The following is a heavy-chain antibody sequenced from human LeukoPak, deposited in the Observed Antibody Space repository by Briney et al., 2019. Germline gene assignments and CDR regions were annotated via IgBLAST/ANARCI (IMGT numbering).Heavy chain of an antibody. V-gene: IGHV4-38-2*02. CDR2: IYHSGST. Sequence: SETLSLTCTVSGYSISSGYYWGWIRQPPGKGLEWIGSIYHSGSTYYNPSLKSRVTISVDTSKNQFSLKLSSVTAADTAVYYCARAPLRFLGWLPQYYMDVWGKGTTVTVSS. CDR1: GYSISSGYY. CDR3: ARAPLRFLGWLPQYYMDV. D-gene: IGHD3-3*01. J-gene: IGHJ6*03.